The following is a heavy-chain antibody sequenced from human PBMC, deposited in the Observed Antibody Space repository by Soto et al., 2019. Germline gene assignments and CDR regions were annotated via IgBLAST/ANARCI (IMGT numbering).Heavy chain of an antibody. Sequence: SQTLSLTCAISGDSVSSNSAAWNWIRQSPSRGLEWLGRTYYRSKWYNDYAVSVKSRITINPDASKNQFSLQLNSLRAEDTAVYYCARVRGHSSGWYSPLNYYGMDVWGQGTTVTVSS. CDR1: GDSVSSNSAA. J-gene: IGHJ6*02. CDR3: ARVRGHSSGWYSPLNYYGMDV. V-gene: IGHV6-1*01. CDR2: TYYRSKWYN. D-gene: IGHD6-19*01.